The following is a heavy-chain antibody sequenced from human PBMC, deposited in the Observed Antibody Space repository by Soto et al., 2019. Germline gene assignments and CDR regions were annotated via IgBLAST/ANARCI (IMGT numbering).Heavy chain of an antibody. CDR1: GFTFSRYS. D-gene: IGHD5-12*01. V-gene: IGHV3-48*02. CDR2: IDSSSKTI. Sequence: EVQLVESGGGLVKPGGSLRLSCEASGFTFSRYSMNWVRQAPGKGLEWLSYIDSSSKTIYYADSVRGRFIISRDNAKNSLYLQMNSLRDEDTAVYYCARGGVATIFGDSWGQGTLVTVSS. CDR3: ARGGVATIFGDS. J-gene: IGHJ4*02.